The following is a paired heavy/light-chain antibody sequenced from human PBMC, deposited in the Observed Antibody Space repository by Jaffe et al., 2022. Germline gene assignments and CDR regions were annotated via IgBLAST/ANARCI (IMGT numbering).Light chain of an antibody. V-gene: IGLV1-51*01. Sequence: QSVLTQPPSVSAAPGQKVTISCSGSSSNIANNYVSWYQQLPGTAPKLLIYDNNKRPSGIPDRFSGSKSGTSATLGINGLQTGDEADYYCGTWDTSLSAGVFGGGTKLTVL. J-gene: IGLJ3*02. CDR2: DNN. CDR1: SSNIANNY. CDR3: GTWDTSLSAGV.
Heavy chain of an antibody. CDR3: TRGRYSSSWEYYYNYYMDV. CDR1: GDSISNNY. D-gene: IGHD6-13*01. Sequence: QVQLQESGPGLVKPSETLSLTCTVSGDSISNNYWSWIRQPPGKGLEWIGYMYYSGSTNYNPSLKSRVAISVDTSKNQFSLDLRSVTAVDTAVYYCTRGRYSSSWEYYYNYYMDVWGKGTTVTVSS. V-gene: IGHV4-59*01. J-gene: IGHJ6*03. CDR2: MYYSGST.